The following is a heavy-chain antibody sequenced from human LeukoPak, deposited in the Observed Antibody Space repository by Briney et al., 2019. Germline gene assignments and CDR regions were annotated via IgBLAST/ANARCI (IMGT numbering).Heavy chain of an antibody. CDR2: ISYDGSNK. J-gene: IGHJ4*02. CDR3: ARAEQQLVRGPFDY. V-gene: IGHV3-30*04. Sequence: PGGSLRLSCAASGFTFSSYAMHWVRQAPGKGLEWVAVISYDGSNKYYADSVKGRFTISRDNSKNTLYLQMNSLRAEDTAVYYCARAEQQLVRGPFDYWGQGTLVTVSS. CDR1: GFTFSSYA. D-gene: IGHD6-13*01.